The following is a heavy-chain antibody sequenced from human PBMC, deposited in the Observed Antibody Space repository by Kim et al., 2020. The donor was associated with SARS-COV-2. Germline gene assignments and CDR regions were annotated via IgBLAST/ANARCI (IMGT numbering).Heavy chain of an antibody. D-gene: IGHD6-19*01. V-gene: IGHV3-23*01. CDR1: GFTFSSYA. CDR3: AKSVGSSGWYGVLFDY. J-gene: IGHJ4*02. Sequence: GGSLRLSCAASGFTFSSYAMSWVRQAPGKGLEWVSAISGSGGSTYYADSVKGRFTISRDNSKNTLYLQMNSLRAEDTAVYYCAKSVGSSGWYGVLFDYWGQGTLVTVSS. CDR2: ISGSGGST.